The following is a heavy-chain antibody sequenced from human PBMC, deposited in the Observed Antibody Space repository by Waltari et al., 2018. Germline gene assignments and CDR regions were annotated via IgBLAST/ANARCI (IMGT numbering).Heavy chain of an antibody. CDR2: IIPIFGTA. D-gene: IGHD5-18*01. CDR3: ARDDRRGYSYGYDYYYGMDV. Sequence: QVQLVQSGAEVKKPGSSVKVSCKASGGTFSSYAISWVRPAPGPGLGWMGGIIPIFGTANYAQKFQGRVTITADESTSTAYMELSSLRSEDTAVYYCARDDRRGYSYGYDYYYGMDVWGQGTTVTVSS. J-gene: IGHJ6*02. V-gene: IGHV1-69*01. CDR1: GGTFSSYA.